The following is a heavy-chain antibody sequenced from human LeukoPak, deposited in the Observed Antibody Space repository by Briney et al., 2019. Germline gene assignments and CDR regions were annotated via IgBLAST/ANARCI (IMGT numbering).Heavy chain of an antibody. J-gene: IGHJ4*02. D-gene: IGHD5-18*01. CDR2: INHSGST. Sequence: SETLSLTCAVYGGSFSGYYWSWIRQPPGKGLEWIGEINHSGSTNYNPSLKSRVTISVDTSKNQFSLKLSSVTAADTAVYYCARAKYSYGSLTIDYWGPGTLVTVSS. CDR3: ARAKYSYGSLTIDY. CDR1: GGSFSGYY. V-gene: IGHV4-34*01.